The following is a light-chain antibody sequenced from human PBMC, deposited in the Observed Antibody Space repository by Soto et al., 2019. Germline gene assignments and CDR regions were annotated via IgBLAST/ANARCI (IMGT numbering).Light chain of an antibody. V-gene: IGKV3-15*01. J-gene: IGKJ4*01. CDR3: QQYGNSPLT. Sequence: EIVMTQSPATLSVSPGESASLSCRASQSVSSNLAWYQQKTGQTPRLLIYATSTRATGIPARFSGSGSGTDFTLTISRLEPEDFALYYCQQYGNSPLTCGGGTKVDIK. CDR2: ATS. CDR1: QSVSSN.